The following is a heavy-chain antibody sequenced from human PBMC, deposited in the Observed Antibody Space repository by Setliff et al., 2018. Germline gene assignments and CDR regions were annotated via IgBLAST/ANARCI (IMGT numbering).Heavy chain of an antibody. CDR1: GFTFDDYP. V-gene: IGHV3-33*03. Sequence: LRLSCAASGFTFDDYPMHWVRQAPGKGLEWVAMIWFDGSNTHYPGSVKGRFTVSRDNSKKMVYLEMNTLGAEDTALYYCVTDPPGSGWSFDSWGQGTLVTVSS. CDR3: VTDPPGSGWSFDS. CDR2: IWFDGSNT. J-gene: IGHJ4*02. D-gene: IGHD6-19*01.